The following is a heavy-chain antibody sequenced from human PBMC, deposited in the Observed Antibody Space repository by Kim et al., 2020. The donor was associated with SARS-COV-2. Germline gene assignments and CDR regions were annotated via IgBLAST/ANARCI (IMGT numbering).Heavy chain of an antibody. CDR3: ARETREDYYDSSGYAFDI. V-gene: IGHV3-48*03. CDR1: GFTFSSYE. D-gene: IGHD3-22*01. CDR2: ISSSGSTI. Sequence: GGSLRLSCAASGFTFSSYEMNWVRQAPGKGLEWVSYISSSGSTIYYADSVKGRFTISRDNAKNSLYLQMNSLRAEDTAVYYCARETREDYYDSSGYAFDIWGQGTMVTVSS. J-gene: IGHJ3*02.